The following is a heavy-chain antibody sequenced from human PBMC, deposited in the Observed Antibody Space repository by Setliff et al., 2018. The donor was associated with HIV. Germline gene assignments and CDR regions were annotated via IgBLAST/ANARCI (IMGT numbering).Heavy chain of an antibody. D-gene: IGHD1-26*01. V-gene: IGHV3-30*04. CDR1: GFNLRSYS. Sequence: GGSLRLSCAASGFNLRSYSLHWVRQAPGEGLEWVAVISYDGTTAYYADSVKGRFTASRDNSKNTLYLQMDSLRLDDTAVYFCATGIVAATYFDYWGQGTLVTVSS. CDR2: ISYDGTTA. CDR3: ATGIVAATYFDY. J-gene: IGHJ4*02.